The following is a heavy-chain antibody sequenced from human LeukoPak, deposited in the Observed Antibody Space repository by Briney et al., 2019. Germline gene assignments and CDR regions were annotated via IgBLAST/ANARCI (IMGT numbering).Heavy chain of an antibody. Sequence: PGGSLRLSCAASGFTFSSYAMSWVRQAPGKGLEWVAVISYDGSNKYYADSVKGRFTISRDNSKNTLYLQMNSLRAEDTAVYYCARALFYYDSSGYLRYYFDYWGQGILVTVSS. D-gene: IGHD3-22*01. CDR1: GFTFSSYA. V-gene: IGHV3-30-3*01. CDR2: ISYDGSNK. CDR3: ARALFYYDSSGYLRYYFDY. J-gene: IGHJ4*02.